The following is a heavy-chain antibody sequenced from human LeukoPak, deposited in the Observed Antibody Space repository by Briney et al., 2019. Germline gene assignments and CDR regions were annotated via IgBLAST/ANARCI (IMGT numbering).Heavy chain of an antibody. J-gene: IGHJ4*02. V-gene: IGHV3-23*01. Sequence: GGSLRLSCAASGFTFSSYAMSWVRQAPGKGLEWVSAISGSDGSTYNADSVKGRFTISRDNSKNTLYLQMNSLRAEDTAVYYCAKAPLDTATGNMYYFDYWGQGTLVTVSS. D-gene: IGHD5-18*01. CDR1: GFTFSSYA. CDR2: ISGSDGST. CDR3: AKAPLDTATGNMYYFDY.